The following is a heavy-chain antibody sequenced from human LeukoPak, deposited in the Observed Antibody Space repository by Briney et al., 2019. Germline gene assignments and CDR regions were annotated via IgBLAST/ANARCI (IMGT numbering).Heavy chain of an antibody. Sequence: GGSLRLSCAASGFTFSDYYMSWIRQAPGKGLEWVSYISSSGSTIYYADSVKGRFTISRDNAKNSLYLQMNSLRAEDTAVYYCASAAYSSSSCWFDPWGQGTLVTVSS. J-gene: IGHJ5*02. D-gene: IGHD6-6*01. CDR2: ISSSGSTI. V-gene: IGHV3-11*01. CDR3: ASAAYSSSSCWFDP. CDR1: GFTFSDYY.